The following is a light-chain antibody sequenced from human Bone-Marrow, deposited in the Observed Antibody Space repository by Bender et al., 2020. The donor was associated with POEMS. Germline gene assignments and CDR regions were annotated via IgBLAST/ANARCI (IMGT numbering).Light chain of an antibody. V-gene: IGLV3-1*01. CDR2: QDN. J-gene: IGLJ2*01. CDR3: QTWDSNPV. CDR1: KLGDKY. Sequence: SYELTQSPSVSVSPGQTASITCSADKLGDKYTCWYQQKPGQSPVLVIYQDNKRPSGIPERFSGSNSGNTATLTISGTQAMDEADYYCQTWDSNPVFGGGTKLTVL.